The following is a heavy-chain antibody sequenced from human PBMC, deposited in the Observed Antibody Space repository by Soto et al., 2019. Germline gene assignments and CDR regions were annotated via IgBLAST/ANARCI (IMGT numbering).Heavy chain of an antibody. D-gene: IGHD3-9*01. CDR3: ARDRLRYFDWLLTRDLYYYYYYMDV. J-gene: IGHJ6*03. V-gene: IGHV3-33*01. CDR1: GFTFCSYG. Sequence: QVQLVESGGGVVQTGRSLRLSCAASGFTFCSYGMHWVRQAPGKGLEWVAVIWYDGSNKYYADSVKGRFTISRDNSKNTLYLQMNSLRAEDTAVYYCARDRLRYFDWLLTRDLYYYYYYMDVWGKGTTVTVSS. CDR2: IWYDGSNK.